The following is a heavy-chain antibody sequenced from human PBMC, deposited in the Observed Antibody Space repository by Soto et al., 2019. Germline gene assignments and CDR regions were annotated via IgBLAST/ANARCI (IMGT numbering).Heavy chain of an antibody. CDR2: ISPYNGNT. D-gene: IGHD5-12*01. J-gene: IGHJ5*02. CDR3: ATSYDSGFDP. V-gene: IGHV1-18*04. Sequence: QIPLVQSGAEVKKPGASVRVSCKASGYAFSNYGISWIRQAPGLGLEWMGGISPYNGNTDYAQSLQGRVTMTTDTSTNTAYMELRSLTSDDTAVYYCATSYDSGFDPWGQGTLVTVSS. CDR1: GYAFSNYG.